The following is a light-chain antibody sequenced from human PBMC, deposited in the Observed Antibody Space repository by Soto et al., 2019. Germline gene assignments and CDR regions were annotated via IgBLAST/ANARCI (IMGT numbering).Light chain of an antibody. V-gene: IGKV1-39*01. CDR1: QSISNY. Sequence: DIQMTQSPSSLSASVGDRVTITCRASQSISNYLNWYQQKPGKAPNLLIYVASSLQSEVPSRFSGSGSGTDFTLTITSLQPEDFATYYCQQSYGTPITFGQGTRLEI. CDR2: VAS. J-gene: IGKJ5*01. CDR3: QQSYGTPIT.